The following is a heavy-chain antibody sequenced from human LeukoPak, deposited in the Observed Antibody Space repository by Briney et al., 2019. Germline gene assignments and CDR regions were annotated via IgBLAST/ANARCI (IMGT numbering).Heavy chain of an antibody. Sequence: PGRSLRLSCAASGFTFDDYAMHWVRQAPGKGLEWVSAISGSGGSTYYADSVKGRFTISRDNSKNTLYLQMNSLRAEDTAVYYCAKDLDYGSSDYWGQGTLVTVSS. V-gene: IGHV3-23*01. D-gene: IGHD3-10*01. J-gene: IGHJ4*02. CDR2: ISGSGGST. CDR3: AKDLDYGSSDY. CDR1: GFTFDDYA.